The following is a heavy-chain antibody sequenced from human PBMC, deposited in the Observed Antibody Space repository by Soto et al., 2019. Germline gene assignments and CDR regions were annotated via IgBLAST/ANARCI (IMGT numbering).Heavy chain of an antibody. CDR1: GYSFTANS. CDR3: ARDDRAAGHGSYAYFDY. V-gene: IGHV1-2*04. J-gene: IGHJ4*02. CDR2: INPNNGGT. D-gene: IGHD6-25*01. Sequence: ASVKVSCKASGYSFTANSMHWVLQAPGQGLEWMGWINPNNGGTNYARKFQGWVTMTRDTSISTAYMDLTRLKSDDTAVYYCARDDRAAGHGSYAYFDYWGQGTLVTVSS.